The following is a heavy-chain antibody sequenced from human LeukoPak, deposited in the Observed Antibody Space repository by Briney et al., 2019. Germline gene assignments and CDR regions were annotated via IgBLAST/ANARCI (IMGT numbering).Heavy chain of an antibody. D-gene: IGHD5-18*01. CDR3: ARASRRGYIYG. Sequence: SETLSLTCTVSGGSISSYYWSWVWQPPGKRLEWIGYIFHGEIPNYNPSLKSRVTISVDTSKSQFSLGVRSVTAADTAMYYCARASRRGYIYGWGQGTLLTVSS. V-gene: IGHV4-59*01. CDR2: IFHGEIP. CDR1: GGSISSYY. J-gene: IGHJ4*02.